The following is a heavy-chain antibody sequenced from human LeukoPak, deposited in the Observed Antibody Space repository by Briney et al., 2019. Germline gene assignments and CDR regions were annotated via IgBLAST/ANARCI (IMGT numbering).Heavy chain of an antibody. CDR1: GFTVSSYA. V-gene: IGHV3-30*04. Sequence: PARSLRLSCAASGFTVSSYAMHWVRPPPGKGLEWVAVISYDGSNKYYADSVKGRFTISRDNSKNTLYLQMNSLRAEDTAVYYCAREGRVIVGATGYFDYWGQGTLVTVSS. CDR2: ISYDGSNK. D-gene: IGHD1-26*01. CDR3: AREGRVIVGATGYFDY. J-gene: IGHJ4*02.